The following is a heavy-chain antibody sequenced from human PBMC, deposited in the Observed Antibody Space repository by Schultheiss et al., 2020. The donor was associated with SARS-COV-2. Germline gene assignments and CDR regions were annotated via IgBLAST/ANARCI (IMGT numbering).Heavy chain of an antibody. D-gene: IGHD3-16*01. CDR3: ARGGGGFDY. J-gene: IGHJ4*02. CDR1: GFTFSTYA. V-gene: IGHV3-23*01. CDR2: ISGSGSST. Sequence: GESLKISCAASGFTFSTYAMNWVRQAPGKGLEWVSGISGSGSSTFYADSVKGRFTISRDNSKNTLYLQMNSLRAEDTAVYYCARGGGGFDYWGQGTLVTVSS.